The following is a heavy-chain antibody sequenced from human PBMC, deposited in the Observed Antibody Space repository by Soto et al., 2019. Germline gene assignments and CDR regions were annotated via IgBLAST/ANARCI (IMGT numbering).Heavy chain of an antibody. D-gene: IGHD3-10*01. CDR2: IDHSGSI. CDR1: GGSFSGYY. Sequence: SETLSLTCAVYGGSFSGYYWSWIRQPPGKGLEWIGEIDHSGSINYNPSLKSRVTVSVDTSKNQFSLKLNSVTAADTAVYYCARGGPGYYGSGSYYPRWGQGTLVTVSS. J-gene: IGHJ4*02. CDR3: ARGGPGYYGSGSYYPR. V-gene: IGHV4-34*01.